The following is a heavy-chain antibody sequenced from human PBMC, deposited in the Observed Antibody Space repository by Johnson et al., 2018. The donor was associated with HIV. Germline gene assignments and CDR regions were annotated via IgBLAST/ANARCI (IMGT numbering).Heavy chain of an antibody. D-gene: IGHD2-2*01. CDR3: AKDGDDGDEADGTKGAFDI. Sequence: VQLVESGGGSVQPGGSLRLSCAASGFTFSSYWMHWVRQAPGKGLMWVSNIKTDGSNTNYADSVKGRFTISRDNAKNSLYLQMNSLRVEDTALYYCAKDGDDGDEADGTKGAFDIWGQGTMVTVSS. CDR1: GFTFSSYW. J-gene: IGHJ3*02. V-gene: IGHV3-74*01. CDR2: IKTDGSNT.